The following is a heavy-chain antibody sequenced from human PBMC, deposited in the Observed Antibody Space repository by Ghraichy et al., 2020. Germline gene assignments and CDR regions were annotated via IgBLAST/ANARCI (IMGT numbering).Heavy chain of an antibody. Sequence: GESLNISCAASGFTFSSYGMHWVRQAPGKGLEWVAVISYDGSNKYYADSVKGRFTISRDNSKNTLYLQMNSLRAEDTAVYYCAKSSSGYCSSTSCYGLGDYWGQGTLVTVSS. J-gene: IGHJ4*02. CDR3: AKSSSGYCSSTSCYGLGDY. D-gene: IGHD2-2*01. V-gene: IGHV3-30*18. CDR1: GFTFSSYG. CDR2: ISYDGSNK.